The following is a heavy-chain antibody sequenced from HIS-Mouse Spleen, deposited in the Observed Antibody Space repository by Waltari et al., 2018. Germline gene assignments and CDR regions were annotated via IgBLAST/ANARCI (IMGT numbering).Heavy chain of an antibody. J-gene: IGHJ2*01. CDR2: IYYSGST. CDR3: AREIPYSSSWYDWYFDL. CDR1: GGPISSSSYS. D-gene: IGHD6-13*01. Sequence: QLQLQESGPGLVKPSETLSLPCTVSGGPISSSSYSWAGVRQPPGKGLEWIGSIYYSGSTYYNPSLKSRVTISVDTSQNQFSLKLSSVTAADTAVYYCAREIPYSSSWYDWYFDLWGRGTLVTVSS. V-gene: IGHV4-39*07.